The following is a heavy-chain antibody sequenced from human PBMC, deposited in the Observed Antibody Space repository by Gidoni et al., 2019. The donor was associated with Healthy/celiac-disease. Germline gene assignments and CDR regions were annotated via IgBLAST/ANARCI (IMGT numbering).Heavy chain of an antibody. D-gene: IGHD4-17*01. CDR1: GFTFSGSA. CDR3: TRRAVTGN. J-gene: IGHJ4*02. CDR2: IRSKANSYAT. V-gene: IGHV3-73*02. Sequence: EVQLVESGGGLVQPGGSRKLSCAASGFTFSGSAMHWVRQASGKGLEWVGRIRSKANSYATAYAASVKGRFTISRDDSNNTAYLQMNSLKTEDTAVYYCTRRAVTGNWGQGTLVTVSS.